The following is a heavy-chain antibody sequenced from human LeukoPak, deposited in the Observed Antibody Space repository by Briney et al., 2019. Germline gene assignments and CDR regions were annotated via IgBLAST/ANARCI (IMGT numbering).Heavy chain of an antibody. J-gene: IGHJ3*02. Sequence: SETLSLTCTVSGGSISSSSYYWGWIRQPPGKGLEWIGRIYTSGSTNYNPSLKSRVTISVDTSKNQFSLKLSSVTAADTAVYYCARGSRNPLIVGATPDAFDIWGQGTMVTVSS. CDR2: IYTSGST. CDR1: GGSISSSSYY. D-gene: IGHD1-26*01. CDR3: ARGSRNPLIVGATPDAFDI. V-gene: IGHV4-61*02.